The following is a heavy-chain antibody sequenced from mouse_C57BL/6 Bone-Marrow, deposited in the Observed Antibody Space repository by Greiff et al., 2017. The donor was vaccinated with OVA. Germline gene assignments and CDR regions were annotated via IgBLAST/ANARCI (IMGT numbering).Heavy chain of an antibody. V-gene: IGHV1-5*01. Sequence: EVKLQESGPVLARPGASVKMSCKTSGYTFTSYWMHWVKQRPGQGLEWIGAIYPGNSDTSYNQKFKGKAKLTAVTSASTAYMELSSLTNEDSAVYYCTGSITTVVATCDYWGQGTTLTVSS. CDR2: IYPGNSDT. CDR1: GYTFTSYW. J-gene: IGHJ2*01. CDR3: TGSITTVVATCDY. D-gene: IGHD1-1*01.